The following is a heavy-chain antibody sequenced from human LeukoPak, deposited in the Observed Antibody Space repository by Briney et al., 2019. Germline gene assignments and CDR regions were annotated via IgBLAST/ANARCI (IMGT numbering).Heavy chain of an antibody. V-gene: IGHV4-39*01. D-gene: IGHD3-22*01. CDR3: ARQGTFYYDSSGYVNFDY. CDR2: IYYSGST. J-gene: IGHJ4*02. Sequence: SETLSLTCTVSGGSISSSSYYWGWIRQPPGKGLEWIGSIYYSGSTYYNPSLKSRVTISIDTSKNQFSLKLSSVTAADTAVYYCARQGTFYYDSSGYVNFDYWGQGTLVTVSS. CDR1: GGSISSSSYY.